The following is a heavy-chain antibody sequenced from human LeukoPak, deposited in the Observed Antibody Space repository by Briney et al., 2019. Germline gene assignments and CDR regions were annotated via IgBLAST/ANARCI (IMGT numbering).Heavy chain of an antibody. V-gene: IGHV3-48*01. CDR3: ARRLYGMDV. J-gene: IGHJ6*02. CDR2: ISSSSSTI. CDR1: GFTFSSYS. Sequence: PGGSLRLSCAASGFTFSSYSMNWVRQAPGKGLEWVSYISSSSSTIYYADSVKGRFTISRDNAKNSLYLQMNSLRAEDTAVYYCARRLYGMDVWGQGTTVTVSS. D-gene: IGHD6-25*01.